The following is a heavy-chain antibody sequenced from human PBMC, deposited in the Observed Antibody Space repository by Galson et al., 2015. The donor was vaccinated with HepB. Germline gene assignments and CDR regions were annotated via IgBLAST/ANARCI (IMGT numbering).Heavy chain of an antibody. CDR3: ARDGGYYGSGTYYNIVDY. Sequence: SLRLSCAASGFTFSSFAMHWVRQAPGKGLEWVAVISYDGTNKYYADSVKGRFTISRDNSKNTLFVQMNSLRAEDTALYYCARDGGYYGSGTYYNIVDYWGQGTPVTVSS. D-gene: IGHD3-10*01. J-gene: IGHJ4*02. V-gene: IGHV3-30-3*01. CDR2: ISYDGTNK. CDR1: GFTFSSFA.